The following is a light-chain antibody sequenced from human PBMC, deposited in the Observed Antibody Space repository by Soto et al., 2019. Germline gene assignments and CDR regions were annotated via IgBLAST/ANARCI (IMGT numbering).Light chain of an antibody. CDR3: QQYNGWPLT. CDR1: QSVNSN. V-gene: IGKV3-15*01. J-gene: IGKJ4*01. CDR2: VAS. Sequence: EIVMTQSPATLSVSPGERVTLSCRASQSVNSNLAWYQQKPGQTPKLLIYVASTRATGIPARFSGSESVTEFTLTISSLQSEYFAIYYCQQYNGWPLTFGGGTKVEFK.